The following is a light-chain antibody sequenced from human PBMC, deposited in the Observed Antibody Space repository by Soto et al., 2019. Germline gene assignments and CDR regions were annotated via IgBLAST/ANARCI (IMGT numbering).Light chain of an antibody. V-gene: IGLV1-44*01. CDR2: GNN. CDR3: ATWDDSLDVHV. CDR1: SSNIGINT. Sequence: QSVLTQPPSASGTPGQTITISCSGGSSNIGINTVNWYEHLPGTAPRLLIYGNNQRPSGVPDRFSGSKSGTSASLAISGLQSEDEGHYYCATWDDSLDVHVFGTATKLPVL. J-gene: IGLJ1*01.